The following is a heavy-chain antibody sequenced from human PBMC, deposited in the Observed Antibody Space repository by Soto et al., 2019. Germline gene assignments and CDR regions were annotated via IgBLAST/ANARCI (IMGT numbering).Heavy chain of an antibody. CDR2: ISSSSSYI. D-gene: IGHD2-8*01. CDR3: ARVGMQFKLYYNYDIYI. V-gene: IGHV3-21*01. Sequence: GSLRLSCAASGFTFTSYSMNWVRQAPGKGLEWVSSISSSSSYIYYADSVKGRFTISRDNAKNSLYLQMNSLRAEDTAVYYCARVGMQFKLYYNYDIYIRGQGTAV. CDR1: GFTFTSYS. J-gene: IGHJ6*02.